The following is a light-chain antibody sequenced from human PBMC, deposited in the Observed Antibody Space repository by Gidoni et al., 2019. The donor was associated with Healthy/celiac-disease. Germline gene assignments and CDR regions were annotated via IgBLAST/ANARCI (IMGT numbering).Light chain of an antibody. V-gene: IGKV3D-15*03. CDR2: GAS. Sequence: DIVMTQSPAPLSVSPGERATLSCRASQSVSSNLAWYQQKPGQAPRLLIYGASIRATGIPARFRGSGSGTEFPLTISILQSEDLAVYYCQLYNNWPRTFGQGPRLEIK. CDR1: QSVSSN. J-gene: IGKJ5*01. CDR3: QLYNNWPRT.